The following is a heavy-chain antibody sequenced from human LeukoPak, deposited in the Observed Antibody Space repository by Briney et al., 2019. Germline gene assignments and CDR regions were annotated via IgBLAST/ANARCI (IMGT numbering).Heavy chain of an antibody. CDR2: ISSSGCTI. J-gene: IGHJ2*01. CDR3: ARGAYCGGDCYNWYFDL. V-gene: IGHV3-11*01. Sequence: KAGGSLRLSCAASGFTFSDYYMSWIRQAPGKGLEWVSYISSSGCTIYYADSVKGRFTISRDNAKNSLYLQMNSLRAEDTAVYYCARGAYCGGDCYNWYFDLWGRGTLVTVSS. CDR1: GFTFSDYY. D-gene: IGHD2-21*02.